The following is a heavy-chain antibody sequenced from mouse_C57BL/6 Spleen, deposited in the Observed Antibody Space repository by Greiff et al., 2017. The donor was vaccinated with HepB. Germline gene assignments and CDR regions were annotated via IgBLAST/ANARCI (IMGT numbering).Heavy chain of an antibody. Sequence: VQLKESEGGLVQPGSSMKLSCTASGFTFSDYYMAWVRQVPEKGLEWVANINYDGSSTYYLDSLKSRFIISRDNAKNILYLQMSSLKSEDTATYYCARVPLYYGSSPWYFDVWGTGTTVTVSS. CDR1: GFTFSDYY. D-gene: IGHD1-1*01. J-gene: IGHJ1*03. V-gene: IGHV5-16*01. CDR3: ARVPLYYGSSPWYFDV. CDR2: INYDGSST.